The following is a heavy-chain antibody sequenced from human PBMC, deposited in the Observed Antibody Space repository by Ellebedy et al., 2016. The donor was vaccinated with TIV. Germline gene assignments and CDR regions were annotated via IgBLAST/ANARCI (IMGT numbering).Heavy chain of an antibody. J-gene: IGHJ4*02. V-gene: IGHV4-59*08. CDR3: ARRYSGSSYHYFDY. Sequence: MPSETLSLTCTVSGGSISSNYWDWIRQPPGKGLEWIGYIYNSVITNYNPSLKSRVTMSVDTFKRQLPLKLRSVTAADTAVYYCARRYSGSSYHYFDYWGQGTLVIVSS. D-gene: IGHD1-26*01. CDR1: GGSISSNY. CDR2: IYNSVIT.